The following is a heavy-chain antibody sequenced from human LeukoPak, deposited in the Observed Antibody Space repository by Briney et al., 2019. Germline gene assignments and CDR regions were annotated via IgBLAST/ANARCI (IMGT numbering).Heavy chain of an antibody. CDR3: ARERIDYSNYFYYYYYYGMDV. D-gene: IGHD4-11*01. V-gene: IGHV1-18*01. Sequence: GASVKVSCKASGYTFTSYGISWVRQAPGQGLEWMGWISDYNGDTNYAQKLQGRVTMTTDTSTSTAYMELRSLRSDDTAVYYCARERIDYSNYFYYYYYYGMDVWGQGTTVTVSS. CDR1: GYTFTSYG. J-gene: IGHJ6*02. CDR2: ISDYNGDT.